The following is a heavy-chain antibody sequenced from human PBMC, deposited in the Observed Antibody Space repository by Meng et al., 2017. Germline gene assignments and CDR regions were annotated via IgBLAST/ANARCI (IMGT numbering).Heavy chain of an antibody. V-gene: IGHV1-2*06. CDR3: ARDEDISAAGKLFGDY. CDR1: GYHFPDYY. D-gene: IGHD6-13*01. Sequence: QVQLVKSGAEVKKPGASVKVSCKPSGYHFPDYYIHWVRQAPGQGLEWMGRIDPKNGDTHYAQKFQGRVTMTGDTSISTAYMDLSGLRSDDTAVYYCARDEDISAAGKLFGDYWGQGTLVTVSS. J-gene: IGHJ4*02. CDR2: IDPKNGDT.